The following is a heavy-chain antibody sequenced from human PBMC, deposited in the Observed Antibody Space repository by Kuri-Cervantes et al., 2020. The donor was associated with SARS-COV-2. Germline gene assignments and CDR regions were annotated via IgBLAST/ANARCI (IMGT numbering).Heavy chain of an antibody. J-gene: IGHJ4*02. D-gene: IGHD6-13*01. Sequence: GGSLRLSCAASGFTFSSYSMNWVRQAPGKGLEWVSSISSSSSYIYYADSVKGRFTISRDNAKNSLYLQTNSLRAEDTAVYYCARLSSSWYLDHWGQGTLVTVSS. V-gene: IGHV3-21*01. CDR1: GFTFSSYS. CDR2: ISSSSSYI. CDR3: ARLSSSWYLDH.